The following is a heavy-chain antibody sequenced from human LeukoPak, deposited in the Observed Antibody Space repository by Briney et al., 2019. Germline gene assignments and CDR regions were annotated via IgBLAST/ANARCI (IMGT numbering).Heavy chain of an antibody. V-gene: IGHV5-51*02. CDR2: INPGDSDT. J-gene: IGHJ4*02. Sequence: PGQSLKISCKGSGYSFPSYWTGWVRKMPGKGLEWMGIINPGDSDTRYSTSFHGQVTISADKSISTAYLQWISLKASDAAMYYCARLPGIAAAGRFDYWGQGTLVTVSS. CDR3: ARLPGIAAAGRFDY. D-gene: IGHD6-13*01. CDR1: GYSFPSYW.